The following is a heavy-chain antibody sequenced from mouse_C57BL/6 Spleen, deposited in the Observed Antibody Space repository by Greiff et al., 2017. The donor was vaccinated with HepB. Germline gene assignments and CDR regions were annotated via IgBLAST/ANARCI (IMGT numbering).Heavy chain of an antibody. V-gene: IGHV1-82*01. CDR3: AISVTTVVATYMDY. CDR2: IYPGDGDT. J-gene: IGHJ4*01. Sequence: VQLQQSGPELVKPGASVKISCKASGYAFSSSWMNWVKQRPGKGLEWIGRIYPGDGDTNYNGKFKGKATLTADKSSSTAYMQLSSLTSEDSAVYFCAISVTTVVATYMDYWGQGTSVTVSS. CDR1: GYAFSSSW. D-gene: IGHD1-1*01.